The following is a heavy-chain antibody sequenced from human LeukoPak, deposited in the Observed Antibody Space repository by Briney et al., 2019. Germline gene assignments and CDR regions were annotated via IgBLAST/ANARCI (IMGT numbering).Heavy chain of an antibody. CDR1: GDTFSSYA. CDR3: AASRTIFGVVIKYGMDV. Sequence: APVKVSCKASGDTFSSYAISWVRQAPGQGLEWMGGIIPIFGTANYAQKFQGRVTITADESTSTAYMELSSLRSEDTAVYYCAASRTIFGVVIKYGMDVWGQGTTVTVSS. V-gene: IGHV1-69*13. CDR2: IIPIFGTA. J-gene: IGHJ6*02. D-gene: IGHD3-3*01.